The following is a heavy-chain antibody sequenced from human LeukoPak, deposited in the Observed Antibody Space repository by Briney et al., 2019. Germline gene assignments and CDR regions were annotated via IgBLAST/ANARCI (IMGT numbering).Heavy chain of an antibody. J-gene: IGHJ4*02. Sequence: ASVKVSCKASGYTFTGYFMHWVRQAPGQGLEWMAWINPNSGGTNYAQKFQGRVTMTRDTSISTAYMELSRLRPDDTAVYYCARDRGYGSGSYYTYIFDYWGQGTLVTVSS. CDR1: GYTFTGYF. V-gene: IGHV1-2*02. D-gene: IGHD3-10*01. CDR2: INPNSGGT. CDR3: ARDRGYGSGSYYTYIFDY.